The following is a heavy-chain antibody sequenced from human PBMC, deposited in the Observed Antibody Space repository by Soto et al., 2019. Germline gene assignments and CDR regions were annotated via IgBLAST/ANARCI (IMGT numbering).Heavy chain of an antibody. V-gene: IGHV1-46*03. CDR3: ARECRFQENWFDP. J-gene: IGHJ5*02. CDR1: GYTFTSYY. CDR2: INPSGGST. Sequence: ASVTVSCKASGYTFTSYYMHWVRQALGQGLEWMGIINPSGGSTSYAQKFQGRVTMTRDMSTSTVYMELSSLRSEDTAVYYCARECRFQENWFDPWGQGTLVTVSS.